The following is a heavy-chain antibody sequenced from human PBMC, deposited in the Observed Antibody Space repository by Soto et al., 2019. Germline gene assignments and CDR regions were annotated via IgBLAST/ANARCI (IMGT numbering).Heavy chain of an antibody. CDR2: VSHDGRNT. D-gene: IGHD6-19*01. CDR3: ANGAPQWLVTSDFYY. Sequence: VQLVESGGGVVQPGRSLRLSCAASGFTFSDYAMHWVRQAPGKGLEWVAVVSHDGRNTHYADSVKGRFTISRDSSKNAVSLEMTSLKAEDTAVYYCANGAPQWLVTSDFYYWGQGALVTVSS. CDR1: GFTFSDYA. V-gene: IGHV3-30*18. J-gene: IGHJ4*02.